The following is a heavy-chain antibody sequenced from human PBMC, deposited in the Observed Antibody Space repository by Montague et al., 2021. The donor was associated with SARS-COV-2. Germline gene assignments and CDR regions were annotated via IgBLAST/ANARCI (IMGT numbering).Heavy chain of an antibody. CDR3: AREYSNAYYYYYYMDV. J-gene: IGHJ6*03. CDR1: GGSISSGSYY. CDR2: IYTSGST. D-gene: IGHD2-15*01. V-gene: IGHV4-61*02. Sequence: TLSLTCTVSGGSISSGSYYWSWIRQPAGKGLEWVGRIYTSGSTNYXXXLKSRVTISVDTSKNQFSLKLSSVTAADTAVYYCAREYSNAYYYYYYMDVWGKGTTVTVSS.